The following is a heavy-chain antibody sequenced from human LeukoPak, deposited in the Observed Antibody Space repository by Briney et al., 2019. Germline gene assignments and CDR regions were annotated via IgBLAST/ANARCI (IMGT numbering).Heavy chain of an antibody. J-gene: IGHJ4*02. CDR1: GFTFSSYA. V-gene: IGHV3-23*01. CDR2: ISGSGGST. Sequence: GGPLRLSCAASGFTFSSYAMSWVRQAPGKGLEWVSAISGSGGSTYYADSVKGRFTISRDNSKNTLYLQMNSLRAEDTAVYYCARTWFGDRSNYFDYWGQGTLVTVSS. D-gene: IGHD3-10*01. CDR3: ARTWFGDRSNYFDY.